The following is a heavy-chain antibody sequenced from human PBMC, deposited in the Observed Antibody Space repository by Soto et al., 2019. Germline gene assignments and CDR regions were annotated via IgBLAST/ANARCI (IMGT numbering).Heavy chain of an antibody. D-gene: IGHD2-21*01. CDR2: IYYSGST. V-gene: IGHV4-39*01. Sequence: LSLTCTVSGGSISGSSYYWGWIRQPPGKGLEWIGNIYYSGSTYYNPSLKSRVTISADTSKNQFFLKLSSVTAADTAVYYCGRHLFSDVWGQGTTVTVSS. J-gene: IGHJ6*02. CDR1: GGSISGSSYY. CDR3: GRHLFSDV.